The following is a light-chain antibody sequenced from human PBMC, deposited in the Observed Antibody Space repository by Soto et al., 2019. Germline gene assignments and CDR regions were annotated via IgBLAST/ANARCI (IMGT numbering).Light chain of an antibody. V-gene: IGKV3-20*01. J-gene: IGKJ4*01. Sequence: EIVGTQSPGTLSLSPGERATLSCRASQSVSSGYLAWYQQKPGQAPRLLIYGASSRATGIPDRFSGSGSGTDFTLTISRLEPEDFAVYYCQQYGSSPRTFGGGTKVEIK. CDR3: QQYGSSPRT. CDR2: GAS. CDR1: QSVSSGY.